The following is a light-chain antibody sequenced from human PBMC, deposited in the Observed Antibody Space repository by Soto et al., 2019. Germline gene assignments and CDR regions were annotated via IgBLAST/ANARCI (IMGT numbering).Light chain of an antibody. CDR2: DAS. V-gene: IGKV1-5*01. CDR3: QQYNTLSGT. CDR1: QSISKW. J-gene: IGKJ1*01. Sequence: DIQMTQSPSTLSASVGDRITITCRASQSISKWLAWHQQKPGKAPKILIYDASTLESGVPSRFSGSGFGTEFSLTISSLQPDDFASYYCQQYNTLSGTFGQGTKVDIK.